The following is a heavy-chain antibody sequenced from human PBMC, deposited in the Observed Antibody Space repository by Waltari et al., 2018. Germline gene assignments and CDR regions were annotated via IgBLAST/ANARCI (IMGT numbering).Heavy chain of an antibody. CDR1: GGSISSYY. CDR3: ARGGEYDFWSGYYRVYFDY. J-gene: IGHJ4*02. CDR2: IYYSGST. V-gene: IGHV4-59*01. D-gene: IGHD3-3*01. Sequence: QVQLQESGPGLVKPSETLSLTCTVSGGSISSYYWSWIRQPPGKGLEWIGYIYYSGSTNYNPSLKSRVTISVDTSKNQFSLKLSSVTAADTAVYYCARGGEYDFWSGYYRVYFDYWGQGTLVIVSS.